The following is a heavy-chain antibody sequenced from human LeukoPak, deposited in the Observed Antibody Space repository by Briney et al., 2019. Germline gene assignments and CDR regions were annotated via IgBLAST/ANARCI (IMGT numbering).Heavy chain of an antibody. J-gene: IGHJ4*02. CDR2: ISSSSSHI. D-gene: IGHD6-19*01. Sequence: PGGSLRLSCAASGFTFSSYSMNWVRQTPGKGLEWVSSISSSSSHIYYADSLKGRFTISRDNAKNSLYLQMNSLRAEDTAVYYCARDRIAVANVIDYWGQGTLATVSS. CDR1: GFTFSSYS. V-gene: IGHV3-21*01. CDR3: ARDRIAVANVIDY.